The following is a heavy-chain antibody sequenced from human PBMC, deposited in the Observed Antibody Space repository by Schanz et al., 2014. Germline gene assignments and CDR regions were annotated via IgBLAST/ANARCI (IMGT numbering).Heavy chain of an antibody. CDR2: FIYIGGTT. V-gene: IGHV3-23*01. J-gene: IGHJ4*02. Sequence: EVQLLESGGGLVQPGGSLRLSCASSGFSFTTYAMSWVRQAPGKGLEWVSFIYIGGTTYYADSVKGRFTISRDNSKNTLYLQMNSLRAEDTAVYYCAKDRSWDYDSSGYFDYWGQGTLVTVSS. CDR1: GFSFTTYA. CDR3: AKDRSWDYDSSGYFDY. D-gene: IGHD3-22*01.